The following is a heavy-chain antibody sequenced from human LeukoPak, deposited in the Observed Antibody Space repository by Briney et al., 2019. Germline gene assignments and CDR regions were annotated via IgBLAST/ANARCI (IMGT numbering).Heavy chain of an antibody. CDR3: ARGRIAYYGMDV. Sequence: SQTLSLTCAISGDSVSSNSAAWNWIRQSPSRDLEWLGRTFYRSKWYNDYAVSLKSRITINPDTSKNQFSLQRNSVTPEDTAVYYCARGRIAYYGMDVWGQGTTVTVSS. V-gene: IGHV6-1*01. J-gene: IGHJ6*02. CDR2: TFYRSKWYN. D-gene: IGHD2-21*01. CDR1: GDSVSSNSAA.